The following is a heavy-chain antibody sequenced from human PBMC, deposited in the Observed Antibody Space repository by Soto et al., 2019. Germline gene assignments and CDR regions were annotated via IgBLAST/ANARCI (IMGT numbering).Heavy chain of an antibody. D-gene: IGHD2-15*01. CDR3: AKEGKGYSYYYYYGMDV. Sequence: GGSLRLSCAASGFTFSSYGMHWVRQAPGKGLEWGAVISYDGSNKYYADSVKGRFTISRDNSKNTLYLQMNSLRAEDTAVYYCAKEGKGYSYYYYYGMDVWGNGTPVTISS. CDR1: GFTFSSYG. J-gene: IGHJ6*04. CDR2: ISYDGSNK. V-gene: IGHV3-30*18.